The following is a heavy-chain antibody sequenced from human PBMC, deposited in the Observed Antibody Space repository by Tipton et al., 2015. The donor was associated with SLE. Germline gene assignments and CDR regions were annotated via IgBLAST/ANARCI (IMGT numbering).Heavy chain of an antibody. CDR3: EREEGEVGDTIDSLYSYMEV. J-gene: IGHJ6*03. Sequence: QVQLVQSGAEVKKPGASVKVSCKASGYRFTSHGYGISWVRQAPGQGLEWMGWISDYNGNTDYAVNLQDRVTMTIDTSTSTAYLELRSLRTDEWAVYCCEREEGEVGDTIDSLYSYMEVWGTGTPVTVSS. D-gene: IGHD1-26*01. V-gene: IGHV1-18*01. CDR2: ISDYNGNT. CDR1: GYRFTSHG.